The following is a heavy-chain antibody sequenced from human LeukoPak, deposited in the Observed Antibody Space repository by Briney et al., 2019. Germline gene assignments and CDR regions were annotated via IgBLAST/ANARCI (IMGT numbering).Heavy chain of an antibody. D-gene: IGHD3-3*01. CDR2: IKQDGSEK. V-gene: IGHV3-7*01. J-gene: IGHJ6*03. CDR3: AREVGDYDFWSGYYCCYYYYYMDV. Sequence: GGSLRPSCAASGFTFSSYWMSWVRQAPGKGLEWVANIKQDGSEKYYVDSVKGRFTISRDNAKNSLYLQMNSLRAEDTAVYYCAREVGDYDFWSGYYCCYYYYYMDVWGKGTTVTVSS. CDR1: GFTFSSYW.